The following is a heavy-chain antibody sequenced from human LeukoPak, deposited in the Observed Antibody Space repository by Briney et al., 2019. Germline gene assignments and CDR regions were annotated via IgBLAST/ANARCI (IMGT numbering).Heavy chain of an antibody. CDR2: ISYDGTNK. CDR1: GFTFINYG. J-gene: IGHJ4*02. Sequence: GGPLRLSCAASGFTFINYGMHWVRQAPGKGLEWVAVISYDGTNKYYADSVKGRFTISRDNSKNTLYLQMNSLKTDDTAVYYCANYGDYQYFDYWGQGTPVTVSS. CDR3: ANYGDYQYFDY. V-gene: IGHV3-30*18. D-gene: IGHD4-17*01.